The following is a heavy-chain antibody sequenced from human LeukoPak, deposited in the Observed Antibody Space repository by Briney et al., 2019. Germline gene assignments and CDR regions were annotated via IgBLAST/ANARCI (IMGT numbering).Heavy chain of an antibody. CDR3: ARHVPAAIFFSWYFDL. Sequence: SETLSLTCAVYGGSFSGYYWSWIRQPPGKGLEWIGEINHSGSTNYNPSLKSRVTISVDTSKNQFSLKLSSVTAADTAVYYCARHVPAAIFFSWYFDLWGRGTLVTVSS. CDR2: INHSGST. D-gene: IGHD2-2*02. CDR1: GGSFSGYY. V-gene: IGHV4-34*01. J-gene: IGHJ2*01.